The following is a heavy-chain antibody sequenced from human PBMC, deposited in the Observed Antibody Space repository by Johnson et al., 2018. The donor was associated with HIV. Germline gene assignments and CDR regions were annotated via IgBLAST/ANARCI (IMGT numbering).Heavy chain of an antibody. CDR3: ATPRGSSPHAFDI. CDR2: IRYDGSNK. V-gene: IGHV3-30*02. D-gene: IGHD3-16*01. CDR1: GFTFSSYG. J-gene: IGHJ3*02. Sequence: QVQLVESGGGVVQPGGSLRLSCAASGFTFSSYGMHWVRQAPGKGLEWVAFIRYDGSNKYYADSVKGRFTISRDNSKNTLYLQMNSLRAEDTAVYYCATPRGSSPHAFDIWGQGTMVTVSS.